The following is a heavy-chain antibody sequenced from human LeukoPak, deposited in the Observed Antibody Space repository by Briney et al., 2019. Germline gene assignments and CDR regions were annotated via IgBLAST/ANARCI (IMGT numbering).Heavy chain of an antibody. D-gene: IGHD4-17*01. V-gene: IGHV3-23*01. CDR1: GFSFSSHA. CDR2: ISISGDDT. J-gene: IGHJ4*02. Sequence: QPGRSLRLSCATSGFSFSSHAMTWVRQAPGKGLEWLSAISISGDDTYYADSVKGRFTISRDNSKNTLYLQMNSLSADDTAMYYCANEIRPNDYWGQGTLVTVSS. CDR3: ANEIRPNDY.